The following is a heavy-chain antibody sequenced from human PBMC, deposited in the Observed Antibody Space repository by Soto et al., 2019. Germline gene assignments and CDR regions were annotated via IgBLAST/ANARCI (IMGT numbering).Heavy chain of an antibody. CDR2: IYYSGGT. V-gene: IGHV4-39*01. D-gene: IGHD6-13*01. CDR3: ARQKGTSNWYLLPDY. J-gene: IGHJ4*02. Sequence: PSETLSLTCTVSGGSISSSPHCWGWIRQPPGKGLEWIGCIYYSGGTYYNPSLKSRVTTSVDTSKNQFSLKVSSVTAADTAVYYCARQKGTSNWYLLPDYWGQGTLVTVSS. CDR1: GGSISSSPHC.